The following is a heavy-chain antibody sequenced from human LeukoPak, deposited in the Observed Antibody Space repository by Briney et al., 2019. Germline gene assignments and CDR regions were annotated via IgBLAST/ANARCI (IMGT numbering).Heavy chain of an antibody. CDR1: GYTFTSYA. D-gene: IGHD2-21*02. CDR3: ARGIVVVTAIHPLYYFDY. J-gene: IGHJ4*02. CDR2: ISAGNGNT. Sequence: ASVKVSCKASGYTFTSYAIHWVRQAPAQRLEWMGWISAGNGNTKFSQNFQGRVTFISNTSATTAFMELSSLRSEDTAVYYCARGIVVVTAIHPLYYFDYWGQGTLVTVSS. V-gene: IGHV1-3*01.